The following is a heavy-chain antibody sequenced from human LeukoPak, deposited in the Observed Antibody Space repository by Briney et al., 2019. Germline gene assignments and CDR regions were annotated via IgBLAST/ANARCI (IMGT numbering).Heavy chain of an antibody. CDR1: GFTFSSSA. D-gene: IGHD1-26*01. CDR3: AREGQGKWELFGEVDY. V-gene: IGHV3-30*02. Sequence: GGSLRLSCAASGFTFSSSAMHWVRQTPGKGLEWVAFIRYDGSNKYYADSVKGRFTISRDNAKNSLYLQMNSLRAEDTAVYYCAREGQGKWELFGEVDYWGQGILVTVSS. CDR2: IRYDGSNK. J-gene: IGHJ4*02.